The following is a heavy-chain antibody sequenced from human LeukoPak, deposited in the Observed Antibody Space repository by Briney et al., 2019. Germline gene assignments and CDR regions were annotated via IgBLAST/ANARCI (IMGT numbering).Heavy chain of an antibody. CDR2: ISPSGGST. D-gene: IGHD6-25*01. CDR3: ARDLRRYFDY. Sequence: GASVKVSCKASGYTFTGYYMHWVRQAPGQGLEWMGRISPSGGSTSYAQKFQRRVTMTRDTSTSTVYMELSSLRSEDTAVYYCARDLRRYFDYWGQGTLVTVSS. V-gene: IGHV1-46*03. J-gene: IGHJ4*02. CDR1: GYTFTGYY.